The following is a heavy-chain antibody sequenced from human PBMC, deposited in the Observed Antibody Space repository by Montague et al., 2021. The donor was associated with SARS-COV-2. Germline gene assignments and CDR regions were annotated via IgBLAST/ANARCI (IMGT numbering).Heavy chain of an antibody. CDR1: GFSLSTSGMC. CDR3: ARALVRGGDFDY. D-gene: IGHD3-10*01. Sequence: LVKPTQTLTLTRTFSGFSLSTSGMCVSWIRQPPGKGLEWIGEINHSGSTNYNPSLKSRVTISVDTSKNQFSLKLSSVTAADTAVYYCARALVRGGDFDYWGQGTLVTVSS. CDR2: INHSGST. V-gene: IGHV4-30-2*01. J-gene: IGHJ4*02.